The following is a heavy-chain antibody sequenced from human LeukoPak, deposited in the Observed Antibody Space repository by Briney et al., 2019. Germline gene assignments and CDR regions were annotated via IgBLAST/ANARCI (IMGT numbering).Heavy chain of an antibody. CDR2: ISYDGSNK. V-gene: IGHV3-30*04. CDR3: ARDDYGDY. J-gene: IGHJ4*02. CDR1: GFTFSSYA. Sequence: GGSLRLSCAASGFTFSSYAMHWVRQAPGKGLEWVAVISYDGSNKYYADSVKGRFTISRDNSKNTLYLQMNSLRAEDTAVYYCARDDYGDYWGQGALVTVSS.